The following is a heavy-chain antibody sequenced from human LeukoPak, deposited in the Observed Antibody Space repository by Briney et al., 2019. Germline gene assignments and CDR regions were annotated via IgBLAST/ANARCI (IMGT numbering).Heavy chain of an antibody. J-gene: IGHJ5*02. Sequence: SETLSLTCAVYGGSFSGYYWSWIRQPPGKGLEWIGEINHSGSTNYNPSLKSRVTISVDTSKNQFSLKLSSVTAADTAVYYCARGVAVAGTLFDPWGQGTLVTVSS. CDR2: INHSGST. V-gene: IGHV4-34*01. CDR1: GGSFSGYY. D-gene: IGHD6-19*01. CDR3: ARGVAVAGTLFDP.